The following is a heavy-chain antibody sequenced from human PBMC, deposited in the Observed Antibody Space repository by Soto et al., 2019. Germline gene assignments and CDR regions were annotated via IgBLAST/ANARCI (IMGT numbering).Heavy chain of an antibody. D-gene: IGHD2-15*01. CDR3: AREACNTTACYTNEIDS. CDR2: IIPFFGTR. V-gene: IGHV1-69*05. CDR1: GGSLVTFA. Sequence: SVKASCKTSGGSLVTFAISWVRQAPGQGLEWMGGIIPFFGTRNYAQRFQGRLTITTGGSTGTTYMHLSSLRSEDTALYYCAREACNTTACYTNEIDSWGQGTLVTVSS. J-gene: IGHJ4*02.